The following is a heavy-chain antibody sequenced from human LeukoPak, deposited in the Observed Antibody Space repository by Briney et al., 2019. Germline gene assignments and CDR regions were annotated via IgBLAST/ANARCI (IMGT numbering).Heavy chain of an antibody. CDR2: ISGSGGST. J-gene: IGHJ3*02. Sequence: GGSLRLSCAASGFTFSSYAMSWVRQAPGKGLEWVSAISGSGGSTYYADSVKGRFTISRDNSKNSLYLQMNSLRAEDTAVYYCAKNGSEEYYDFWSGSGAFDIWGQGTMVTVSS. D-gene: IGHD3-3*01. CDR1: GFTFSSYA. V-gene: IGHV3-23*01. CDR3: AKNGSEEYYDFWSGSGAFDI.